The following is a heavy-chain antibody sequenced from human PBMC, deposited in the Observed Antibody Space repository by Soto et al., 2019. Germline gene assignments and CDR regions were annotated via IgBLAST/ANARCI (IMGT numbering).Heavy chain of an antibody. D-gene: IGHD3-3*01. V-gene: IGHV1-69*01. CDR1: GGTISSFG. CDR2: IVPIDGST. J-gene: IGHJ4*02. CDR3: ARSFTKSRRGGVAFDY. Sequence: QVQLVQSGAEVKKPGSSVKVSCTTSGGTISSFGMNWVRQAPGQGLEWMGGIVPIDGSTKYAEKFQDRVTITADAPTSTVYMDLSSLRSEDTAVYYCARSFTKSRRGGVAFDYWGQGTLLTVSP.